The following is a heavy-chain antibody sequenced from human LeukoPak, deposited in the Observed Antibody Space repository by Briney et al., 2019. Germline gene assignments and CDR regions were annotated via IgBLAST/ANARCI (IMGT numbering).Heavy chain of an antibody. CDR1: GGSISSYY. J-gene: IGHJ6*02. CDR2: IYYSGST. Sequence: PSETLSLTCTVSGGSISSYYWSWIRQPPGKGLEWIGYIYYSGSTNYNPSLKSRVTISVDTSKNQFSLKLSSVTAADTAVYYCARHFGFNDYSKGYYYYYGMDVWGQGTTVTVSS. CDR3: ARHFGFNDYSKGYYYYYGMDV. D-gene: IGHD4-11*01. V-gene: IGHV4-59*08.